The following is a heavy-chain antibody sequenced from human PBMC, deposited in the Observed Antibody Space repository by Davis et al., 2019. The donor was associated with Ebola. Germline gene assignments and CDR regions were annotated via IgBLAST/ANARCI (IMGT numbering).Heavy chain of an antibody. CDR1: GFTFSSYS. V-gene: IGHV3-66*01. CDR2: IYSGGST. J-gene: IGHJ6*02. Sequence: GESLKISCAASGFTFSSYSMNWVRQAPGKGLEWVSVIYSGGSTYYADSVKGRFTISRDNSKNTLYLQMNSLRAEDTAVYYCARVVTTHYYYYGMDVWGQGTTVTVSS. D-gene: IGHD4-11*01. CDR3: ARVVTTHYYYYGMDV.